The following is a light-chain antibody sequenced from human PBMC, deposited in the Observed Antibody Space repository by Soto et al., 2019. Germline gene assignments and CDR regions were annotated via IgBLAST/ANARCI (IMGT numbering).Light chain of an antibody. J-gene: IGKJ4*01. CDR3: QQYSNWPLLS. CDR2: GAS. Sequence: EVVLTQSPATLSVSPGAGATLSCRASQSVGSNLAWYQQKPGQTPRVLIYGASTRAIGIPARFSGSRFGTEFTLTISSLQSEDFVVYYCQQYSNWPLLSFGGGTKVDIK. CDR1: QSVGSN. V-gene: IGKV3-15*01.